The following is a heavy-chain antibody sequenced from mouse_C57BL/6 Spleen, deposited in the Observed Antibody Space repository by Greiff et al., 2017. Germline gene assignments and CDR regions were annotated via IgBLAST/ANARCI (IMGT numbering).Heavy chain of an antibody. J-gene: IGHJ4*01. V-gene: IGHV1-52*01. CDR3: ASTTVVGDYAMDY. CDR1: GYTFTSYW. D-gene: IGHD1-1*01. CDR2: IDPSDSET. Sequence: QVQLQQPGAELVRPGSSVKLSCKASGYTFTSYWMHWVKQRPIQGLEWIGNIDPSDSETHYNQKFKDKATLTVDKSSSTAYMQLSSLTSEDSAVYYCASTTVVGDYAMDYWGQGTSVTVSS.